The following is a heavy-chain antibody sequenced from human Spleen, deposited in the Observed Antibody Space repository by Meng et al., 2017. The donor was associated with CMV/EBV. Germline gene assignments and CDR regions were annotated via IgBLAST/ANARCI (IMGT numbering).Heavy chain of an antibody. CDR2: IYYRGST. Sequence: SETLSLTCSVSNGSVSSGSYSWSWIRQPPGKELEWIGYIYYRGSTAYNPSLKSRVTISVDTSKNQFSLKLSSVTAADTAVYYCARGVAIPAARDWGQGTLVTVSS. CDR1: NGSVSSGSYS. V-gene: IGHV4-61*01. J-gene: IGHJ4*02. CDR3: ARGVAIPAARD. D-gene: IGHD2-2*01.